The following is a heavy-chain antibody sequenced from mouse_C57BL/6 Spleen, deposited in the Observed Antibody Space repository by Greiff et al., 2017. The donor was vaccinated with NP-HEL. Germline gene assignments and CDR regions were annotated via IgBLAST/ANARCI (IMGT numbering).Heavy chain of an antibody. D-gene: IGHD3-1*01. CDR1: GFTFSSYA. J-gene: IGHJ3*01. Sequence: DVMLVESGGGLVKPGGSLKLSCAASGFTFSSYAMSWVRQTPEKRLEWVATISDGGSYTYYPDNVKGRFTISRDNAKNNLYLQMSHLKSEDTAMSYCAREGAAQGFAYWGQGTLVTVSA. CDR2: ISDGGSYT. CDR3: AREGAAQGFAY. V-gene: IGHV5-4*01.